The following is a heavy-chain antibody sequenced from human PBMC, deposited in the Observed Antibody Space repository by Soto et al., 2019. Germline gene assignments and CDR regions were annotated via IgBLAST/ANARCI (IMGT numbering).Heavy chain of an antibody. D-gene: IGHD2-2*01. CDR1: GFTFSSYW. Sequence: GGSLRLSCAASGFTFSSYWMSWVRQAPGKGLEWVANIKQDGSEKYYVDSVKGRFTISRDNAKNSLYLRMNSLRAEDTAVYYWARVKVVPAAYYYYYMDVWGKGTTVTVSS. J-gene: IGHJ6*03. CDR3: ARVKVVPAAYYYYYMDV. V-gene: IGHV3-7*01. CDR2: IKQDGSEK.